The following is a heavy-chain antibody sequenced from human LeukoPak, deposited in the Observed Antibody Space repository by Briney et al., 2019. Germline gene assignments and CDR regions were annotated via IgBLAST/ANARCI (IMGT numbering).Heavy chain of an antibody. J-gene: IGHJ4*01. CDR1: GYTFTSYY. CDR2: INPSGGST. CDR3: ARAEPGDNGDY. V-gene: IGHV1-46*01. D-gene: IGHD4-17*01. Sequence: GASVKVSCKASGYTFTSYYMHWVRQAPGQGLEWMGIINPSGGSTSYAQKFQGRVTMTRDMSTSTVYMELSSLRSEDTAVYYCARAEPGDNGDYWGQGTLVTVSS.